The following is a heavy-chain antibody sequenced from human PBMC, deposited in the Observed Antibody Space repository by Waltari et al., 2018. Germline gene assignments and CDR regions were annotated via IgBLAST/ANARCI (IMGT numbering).Heavy chain of an antibody. D-gene: IGHD1-1*01. CDR2: IIPILGIA. J-gene: IGHJ4*02. CDR1: GGTFSSYA. V-gene: IGHV1-69*10. CDR3: AELSREMATT. Sequence: QVQLVQSGAEVKKPGSSVKVSCKASGGTFSSYAISWVRQAPGQGLEWMGGIIPILGIANCAPNFQVRATITAYKSTSTAYMELSSLRSEDTAVYYCAELSREMATTWGQGTLVTVSS.